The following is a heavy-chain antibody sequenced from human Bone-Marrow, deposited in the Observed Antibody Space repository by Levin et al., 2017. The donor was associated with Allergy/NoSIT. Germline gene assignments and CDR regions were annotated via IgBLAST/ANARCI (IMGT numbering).Heavy chain of an antibody. Sequence: PGGSLRLSCKVSGFTFSSHGMNWVRQAPGKGLECVAVISYDGRNKFYGDSVKGRFTISRDNSKNTVYLQMIGVRVEDTAVYYCAREAWGSPLDYWGQGTLVTVSS. V-gene: IGHV3-30*03. J-gene: IGHJ4*02. CDR1: GFTFSSHG. CDR3: AREAWGSPLDY. CDR2: ISYDGRNK. D-gene: IGHD3-16*01.